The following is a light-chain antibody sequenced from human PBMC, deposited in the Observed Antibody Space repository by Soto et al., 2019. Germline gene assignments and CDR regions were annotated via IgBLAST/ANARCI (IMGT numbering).Light chain of an antibody. CDR1: QSVRTN. CDR3: QQYNSYWT. CDR2: GAS. Sequence: VITQSPSTLSVSPGERATLSCRASQSVRTNLAWYQQRPGQPPRLLIYGASTRATGIPARFTGDGSGTEFTLTITSLQSEDFATYYCQQYNSYWTFGQGTKVDI. V-gene: IGKV3-15*01. J-gene: IGKJ1*01.